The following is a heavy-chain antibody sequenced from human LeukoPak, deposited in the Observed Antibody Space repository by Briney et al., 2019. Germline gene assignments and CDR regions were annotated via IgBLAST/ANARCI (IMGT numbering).Heavy chain of an antibody. Sequence: SETLSLTCTVSGASISSGDYYWSWIRQSPGKGLEWIGYSYYSGSTYYNPSLKSRVTISVDTSKNQFSLKLSSVTAADTAVYYCARGRWPPLPTYWGQGTLVTVSS. CDR3: ARGRWPPLPTY. J-gene: IGHJ4*02. CDR2: SYYSGST. D-gene: IGHD5-24*01. V-gene: IGHV4-30-4*01. CDR1: GASISSGDYY.